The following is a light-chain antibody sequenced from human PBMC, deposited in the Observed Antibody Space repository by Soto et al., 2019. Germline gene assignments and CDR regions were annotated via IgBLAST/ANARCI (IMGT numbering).Light chain of an antibody. CDR2: DIS. Sequence: EIVLTQSPATLSLSPGEGATLSCRASQSVSTRLAWYQQKPGQAPTLLIYDISTRAPGIPARFSGSGSATDFTTTISSLEPHDYAIYHCQQRSHWPPVTFGQGTRLEI. V-gene: IGKV3-11*01. J-gene: IGKJ5*01. CDR1: QSVSTR. CDR3: QQRSHWPPVT.